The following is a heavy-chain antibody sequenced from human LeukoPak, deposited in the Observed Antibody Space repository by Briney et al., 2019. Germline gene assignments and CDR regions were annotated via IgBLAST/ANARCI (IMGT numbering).Heavy chain of an antibody. V-gene: IGHV3-48*03. CDR1: GFTFSSYE. CDR2: IGTTGVTI. J-gene: IGHJ3*02. CDR3: ARDPRRTGATRDAFDI. D-gene: IGHD1-1*01. Sequence: QPGGSLRLSCAASGFTFSSYEMNWVRQAPGKGLEWVSYIGTTGVTIYYADSVKGRFTIYRDNAKNSLYLQMNSLRAEDTAVYYCARDPRRTGATRDAFDIWGQGTMVTVST.